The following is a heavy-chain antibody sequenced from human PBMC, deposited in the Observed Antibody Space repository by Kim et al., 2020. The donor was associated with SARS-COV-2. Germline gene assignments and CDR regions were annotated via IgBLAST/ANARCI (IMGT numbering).Heavy chain of an antibody. V-gene: IGHV3-13*01. D-gene: IGHD2-2*01. CDR3: ARATSEEFAFDI. CDR1: GFTFSSYD. CDR2: IGTAGDT. J-gene: IGHJ3*02. Sequence: GGSLRLSCAASGFTFSSYDMHWVRQATGKGLEWVSAIGTAGDTYYPGSVKGRFTISRENAKNSLYLQMNSLRAGDTAVYYCARATSEEFAFDIWGQGTMVTVSS.